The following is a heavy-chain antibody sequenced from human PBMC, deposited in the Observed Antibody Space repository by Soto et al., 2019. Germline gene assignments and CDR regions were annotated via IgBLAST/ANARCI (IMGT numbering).Heavy chain of an antibody. CDR2: INETADLP. V-gene: IGHV3-23*01. Sequence: DVQLFQSGGGLVQPGGSLSLSCAASGFTFSRYSMTWVRQAPGKGLEWVSTINETADLPTYADSVKGRFTISNDNSKNTLYRQMNGLTADDTAVYYCAKYRYYYERSRSHTIFDYGGQGTLVSVSS. D-gene: IGHD3-22*01. CDR3: AKYRYYYERSRSHTIFDY. J-gene: IGHJ4*02. CDR1: GFTFSRYS.